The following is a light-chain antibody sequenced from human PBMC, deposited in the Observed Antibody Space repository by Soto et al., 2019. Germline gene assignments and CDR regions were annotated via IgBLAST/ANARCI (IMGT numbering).Light chain of an antibody. CDR1: QSVTSRY. V-gene: IGKV3-20*01. J-gene: IGKJ2*01. CDR2: GAS. CDR3: QQYNNSPEYT. Sequence: EIVFTQSPGTLSLSPGERATLSCKASQSVTSRYLAWYQQKPGQAPRLLIYGASSRATGIPDRFSGSGSGTDFTLTICRLEPEDFAVYFCQQYNNSPEYTFGQGTKLEI.